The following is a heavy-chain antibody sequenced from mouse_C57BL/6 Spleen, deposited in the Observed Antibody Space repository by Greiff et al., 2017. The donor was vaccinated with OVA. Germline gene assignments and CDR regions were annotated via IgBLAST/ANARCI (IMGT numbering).Heavy chain of an antibody. Sequence: DVMLVESGEGLVKPGGSLKLSCAASGFTFSSYAMSWVRQTPEKRLEWVAYISSGGDYIYYADTVKGRFTISRDNARNTLYLQMSSLKSEDTAMYYCTRDGDYYGSRYFDYWGQGTTLTVSS. CDR1: GFTFSSYA. V-gene: IGHV5-9-1*02. CDR3: TRDGDYYGSRYFDY. J-gene: IGHJ2*01. CDR2: ISSGGDYI. D-gene: IGHD1-1*01.